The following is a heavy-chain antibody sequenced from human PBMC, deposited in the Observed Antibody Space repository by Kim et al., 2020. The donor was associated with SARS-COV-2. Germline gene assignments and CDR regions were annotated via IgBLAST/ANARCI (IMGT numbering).Heavy chain of an antibody. J-gene: IGHJ5*02. CDR3: ARDGFTRWSSGWYPPRTGVGGWFDP. CDR1: GGSISSSSYY. V-gene: IGHV4-39*07. Sequence: SETLSLTCTVSGGSISSSSYYWGWIRQPPGKGLEWIGSFYYSGSTYYNPSLKSRVTISVDTSKNQFSLKLSSVTAADTAVYYCARDGFTRWSSGWYPPRTGVGGWFDPWGQGTQVTVSS. D-gene: IGHD6-19*01. CDR2: FYYSGST.